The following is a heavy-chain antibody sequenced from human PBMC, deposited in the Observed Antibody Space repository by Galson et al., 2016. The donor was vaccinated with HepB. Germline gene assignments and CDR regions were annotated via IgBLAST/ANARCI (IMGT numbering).Heavy chain of an antibody. Sequence: SLRLSCAASGFPFSGSSMTWVRQAPGKGLEWVAAIVGSGGDTDYAGSVAGRFTLSRDNSKNTLYLQMNSLNAEDTAVSYCAKRAYISSGWFVFWGQGTVVTVSS. J-gene: IGHJ5*01. D-gene: IGHD6-19*01. V-gene: IGHV3-23*01. CDR3: AKRAYISSGWFVF. CDR2: IVGSGGDT. CDR1: GFPFSGSS.